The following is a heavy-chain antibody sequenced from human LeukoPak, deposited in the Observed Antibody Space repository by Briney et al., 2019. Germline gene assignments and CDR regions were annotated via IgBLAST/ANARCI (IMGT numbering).Heavy chain of an antibody. Sequence: GASVKVSCKASGYTFTGYYMHWVRQAPGQGLEWMGWINPNSGGTNYAQKVQGRVTMTREPSISTAYMELSRLRSDDTAVYYCASIPGTTREDYWGQGTLVTVSS. CDR3: ASIPGTTREDY. D-gene: IGHD1-7*01. CDR1: GYTFTGYY. CDR2: INPNSGGT. J-gene: IGHJ4*02. V-gene: IGHV1-2*02.